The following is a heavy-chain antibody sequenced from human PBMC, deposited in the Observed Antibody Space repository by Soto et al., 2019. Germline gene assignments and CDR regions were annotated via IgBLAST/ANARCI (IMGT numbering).Heavy chain of an antibody. CDR2: ISAYNGNT. CDR1: GYTFTSYG. J-gene: IGHJ3*02. CDR3: VYYYDSSGWRRDAFDI. Sequence: QVQLVQSGAEVKKPGASVKVSCKASGYTFTSYGISWVRQAPGQGLEWMGWISAYNGNTNYAQKLQGRVTMTTDTSTRTAYMELRSLRSDDTAVYYCVYYYDSSGWRRDAFDIWGQGTMVTVSS. V-gene: IGHV1-18*01. D-gene: IGHD3-22*01.